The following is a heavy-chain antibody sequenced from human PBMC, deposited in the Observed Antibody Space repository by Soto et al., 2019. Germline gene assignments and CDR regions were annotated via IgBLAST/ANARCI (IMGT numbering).Heavy chain of an antibody. Sequence: SVKVSCKASGGSLSTNPISWVRQAPGHGLEWMGGTGSGTGPGNHAQKFQGRLTVTADKSTSTVYMELTNLSSEDTAVYYCARRDSGGFYRFFDSWGQGTLVTVSS. V-gene: IGHV1-69*06. CDR1: GGSLSTNP. D-gene: IGHD2-15*01. CDR2: TGSGTGPG. J-gene: IGHJ4*02. CDR3: ARRDSGGFYRFFDS.